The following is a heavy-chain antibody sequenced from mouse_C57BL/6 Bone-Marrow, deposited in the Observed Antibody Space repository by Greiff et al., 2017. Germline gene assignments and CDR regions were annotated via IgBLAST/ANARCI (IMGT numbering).Heavy chain of an antibody. CDR3: ARPGVAYFDY. CDR1: GFTFSSYG. J-gene: IGHJ2*01. CDR2: ISSGGSYT. V-gene: IGHV5-6*01. Sequence: SGGDLVKPGGSLKLSCAASGFTFSSYGMSWVRQTPDKRLEWVATISSGGSYTYYPDSVKGRFTISRDNAKNTLYLQMSSLKSEDTAMYYCARPGVAYFDYWGQGTTLTVSS.